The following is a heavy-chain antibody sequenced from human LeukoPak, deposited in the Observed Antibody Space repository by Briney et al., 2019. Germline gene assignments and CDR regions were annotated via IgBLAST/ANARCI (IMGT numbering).Heavy chain of an antibody. D-gene: IGHD6-19*01. CDR3: ARGPGIAVAFDY. CDR1: GGSFSGYY. V-gene: IGHV4-34*01. CDR2: INHSGST. Sequence: PSETLSLTCAVYGGSFSGYYWSWIRQPPGKGLEWIGEINHSGSTNYNPSLKSRVTISVDTSKNQFSLKLSSVTAADTAVYYCARGPGIAVAFDYGGREPLVTVSS. J-gene: IGHJ4*02.